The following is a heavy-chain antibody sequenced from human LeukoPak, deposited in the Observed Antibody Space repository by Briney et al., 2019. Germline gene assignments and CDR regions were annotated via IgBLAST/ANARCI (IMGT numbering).Heavy chain of an antibody. D-gene: IGHD3/OR15-3a*01. J-gene: IGHJ6*02. CDR3: ARVLDRLAYYYGMDV. CDR2: ISYDGSNK. V-gene: IGHV3-30*01. Sequence: GRSLRLSCAASGFTFGSYAMHWVRQAPGKGLEWVAVISYDGSNKYYADSVKGRFTISRDNSKNTLYLQMNSLRAEDTAVYYCARVLDRLAYYYGMDVWGQGTTVTVSS. CDR1: GFTFGSYA.